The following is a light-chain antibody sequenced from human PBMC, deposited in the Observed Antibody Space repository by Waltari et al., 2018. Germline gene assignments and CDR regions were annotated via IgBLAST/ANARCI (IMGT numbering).Light chain of an antibody. Sequence: QSALTQPASVSGSPGQSITISCTGTSSDVGSYNAGSWYQKHPGKAPKLMLYEVTKRPSGISYRFSGSKSGNTASLTISGLQAEDEADYYCCSYASTDSYVFGTGTKVTV. CDR2: EVT. J-gene: IGLJ1*01. CDR1: SSDVGSYNA. V-gene: IGLV2-23*02. CDR3: CSYASTDSYV.